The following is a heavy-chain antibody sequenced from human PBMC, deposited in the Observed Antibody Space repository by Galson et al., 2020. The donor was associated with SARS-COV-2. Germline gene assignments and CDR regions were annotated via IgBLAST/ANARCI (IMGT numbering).Heavy chain of an antibody. J-gene: IGHJ4*02. Sequence: GGSLRLSCAASGFTFSSYAMHWVRQAPGKGLEWVAVISYDGSNKYYADSVKGRFTISRDNSKNTLYLQMNSLRAGDSAVYYCARSRAGGYSRSSDYWGQGSLGTVAS. CDR2: ISYDGSNK. V-gene: IGHV3-30*04. CDR1: GFTFSSYA. D-gene: IGHD6-6*01. CDR3: ARSRAGGYSRSSDY.